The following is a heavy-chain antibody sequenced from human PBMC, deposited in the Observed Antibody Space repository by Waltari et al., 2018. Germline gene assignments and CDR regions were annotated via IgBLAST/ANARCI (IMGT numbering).Heavy chain of an antibody. D-gene: IGHD3-10*01. Sequence: AEVKRPGSSVKVSCRASGGIFTNYAISWVRQAPGQGLEWMGGIIPIFGTANSAQKFQGRLTITSDESTSTAYMELSSLRPEDTAVYFCARDLGAMKVTSALEIWGQGTRVTVSS. J-gene: IGHJ3*02. V-gene: IGHV1-69*19. CDR3: ARDLGAMKVTSALEI. CDR2: IIPIFGTA. CDR1: GGIFTNYA.